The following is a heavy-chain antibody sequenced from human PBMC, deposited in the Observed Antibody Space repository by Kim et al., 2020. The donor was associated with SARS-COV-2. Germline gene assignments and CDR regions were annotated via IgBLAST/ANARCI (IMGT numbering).Heavy chain of an antibody. Sequence: SETLSLTCAVYGGSFSGYYWSWIRQPPGKGLEWIGEINHSGSTNYNPSLKSRVTISVDTSKNQFSLKLSSVTAADTAVYYCARGKWLVPFDYWGQGTLVT. D-gene: IGHD6-19*01. V-gene: IGHV4-34*01. CDR2: INHSGST. CDR1: GGSFSGYY. CDR3: ARGKWLVPFDY. J-gene: IGHJ4*02.